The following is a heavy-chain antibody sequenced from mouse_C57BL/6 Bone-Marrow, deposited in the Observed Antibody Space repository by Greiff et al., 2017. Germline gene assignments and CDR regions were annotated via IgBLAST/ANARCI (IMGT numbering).Heavy chain of an antibody. D-gene: IGHD2-3*01. J-gene: IGHJ3*01. V-gene: IGHV5-4*01. CDR2: ISDGGSYT. Sequence: EVQLVESGGGLVKPGGSLKLSCAASGFTFSSYAMSWVRQTPEKRLEWVATISDGGSYTYYPDNVKGRFTISRDNAKNNLYLQMSHLKSEDTAMYYCARMMGPWFAYWGQGTLVTVSA. CDR3: ARMMGPWFAY. CDR1: GFTFSSYA.